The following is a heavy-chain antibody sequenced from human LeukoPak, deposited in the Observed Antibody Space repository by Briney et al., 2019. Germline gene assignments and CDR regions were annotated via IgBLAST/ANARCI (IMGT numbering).Heavy chain of an antibody. V-gene: IGHV4-59*08. CDR2: IYYTGST. CDR3: ASQYDFWSFDP. CDR1: GASISPYH. Sequence: SDTLSLTCTVSGASISPYHWSWIRQPPGKGLEWLGYIYYTGSTNYNPSLKRRVTISVDTPKKELSLKLTSVTAADTAVYYCASQYDFWSFDPWGQGTLVTVSS. J-gene: IGHJ5*02. D-gene: IGHD3-3*01.